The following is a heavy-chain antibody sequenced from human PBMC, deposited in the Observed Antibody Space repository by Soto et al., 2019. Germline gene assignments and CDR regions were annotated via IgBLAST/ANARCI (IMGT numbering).Heavy chain of an antibody. CDR2: IKSKTDGGTT. V-gene: IGHV3-15*07. CDR3: TTDHERGYCSSTSCPDVDY. Sequence: GGSLRLSCAASGFTFSNAWMNWVRQAPGKGLEWVGRIKSKTDGGTTDYAAPVKGRFTISRDDSKNTLYLQMNSLKTEDTAVYYCTTDHERGYCSSTSCPDVDYWGQGTLVTVSS. D-gene: IGHD2-2*01. CDR1: GFTFSNAW. J-gene: IGHJ4*02.